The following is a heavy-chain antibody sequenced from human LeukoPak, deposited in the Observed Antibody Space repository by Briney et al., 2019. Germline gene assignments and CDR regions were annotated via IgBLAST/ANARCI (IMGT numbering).Heavy chain of an antibody. V-gene: IGHV4-38-2*02. Sequence: SETLSLTCTVSGYSISSGYYWGWIRQPPGKGLEWIGSIYHDGSTIYNPSLKSRVTISVDTSRNQFSLKLTSVTAADTAVYYCARASYSYDINGWVPFDYWGQGTLVTVSS. CDR1: GYSISSGYY. D-gene: IGHD3-22*01. CDR2: IYHDGST. J-gene: IGHJ4*02. CDR3: ARASYSYDINGWVPFDY.